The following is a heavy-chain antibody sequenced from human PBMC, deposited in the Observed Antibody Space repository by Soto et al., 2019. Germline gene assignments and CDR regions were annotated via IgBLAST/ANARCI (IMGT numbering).Heavy chain of an antibody. Sequence: GESLKISCQGSGYSFTSYWIGWVRQMPGKGLEWMGIIYPADSDTRYSPSFQGQVTISADKSISTAYLQWSSLKASDTAMYYFARHRYYASGSYFFDLWGRGTLVTVSS. V-gene: IGHV5-51*01. D-gene: IGHD3-10*01. J-gene: IGHJ2*01. CDR3: ARHRYYASGSYFFDL. CDR2: IYPADSDT. CDR1: GYSFTSYW.